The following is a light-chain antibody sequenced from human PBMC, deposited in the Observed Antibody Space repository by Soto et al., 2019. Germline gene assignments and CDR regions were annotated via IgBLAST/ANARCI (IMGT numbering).Light chain of an antibody. V-gene: IGKV3-20*01. CDR1: QSVSSY. J-gene: IGKJ4*01. Sequence: EIVLTQSPGTLSLSPGERATLSCRASQSVSSYLAWYQQKRGQAPRLLISGASSRATGIPDRFSGSGSGTDFTLTISRLEPVDFAVYYCQQYGSSPGTFGGGTKVEIK. CDR2: GAS. CDR3: QQYGSSPGT.